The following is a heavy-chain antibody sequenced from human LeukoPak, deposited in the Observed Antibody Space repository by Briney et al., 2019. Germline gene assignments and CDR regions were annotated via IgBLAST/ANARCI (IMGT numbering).Heavy chain of an antibody. CDR1: GYSFTSYW. J-gene: IGHJ4*02. Sequence: GESLKISCKGSGYSFTSYWIGWVRQMPGKGLEWMGIIYPGDSGTRYSPSFQGQVTISADKSISTAYLQWSSLKASDTAMYYCARHVYKCSGGSCYRSFDYWGQGTLVTVSS. CDR3: ARHVYKCSGGSCYRSFDY. CDR2: IYPGDSGT. D-gene: IGHD2-15*01. V-gene: IGHV5-51*01.